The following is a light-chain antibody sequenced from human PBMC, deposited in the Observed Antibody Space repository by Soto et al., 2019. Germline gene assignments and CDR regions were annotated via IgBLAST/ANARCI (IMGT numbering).Light chain of an antibody. CDR3: QQYNNWPWT. CDR1: QSIGIK. V-gene: IGKV1-39*01. J-gene: IGKJ1*01. Sequence: DLQMTQFPSSLSASVRAIFAIAWRASQSIGIKLNWYQQSPGKAPKLLVFAASSKPRGVPLRFDARGSGTDFSLTISSLQSEDFAVYYCQQYNNWPWTFGQGTKVDIK. CDR2: AAS.